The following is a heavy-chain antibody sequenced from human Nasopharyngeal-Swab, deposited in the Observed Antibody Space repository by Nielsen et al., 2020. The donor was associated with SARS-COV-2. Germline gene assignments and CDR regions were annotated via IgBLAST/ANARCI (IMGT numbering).Heavy chain of an antibody. V-gene: IGHV4-34*01. CDR3: ARDSSAKFVYYYYGMDV. Sequence: SETLSLTCAVYGGSFSGYYWSWIRQPPGKGLEWIGDINHSGSTNYNPSLKSRVTISVDTSKNQFSLKLSSVTAADTAVYYCARDSSAKFVYYYYGMDVWGQGTTVTVSS. CDR1: GGSFSGYY. J-gene: IGHJ6*02. D-gene: IGHD6-13*01. CDR2: INHSGST.